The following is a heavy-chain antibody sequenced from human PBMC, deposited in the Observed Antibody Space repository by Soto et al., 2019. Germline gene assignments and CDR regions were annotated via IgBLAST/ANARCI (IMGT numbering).Heavy chain of an antibody. Sequence: QVQLVQSGAEVKKPGSSVKVSCKASGGTFSSYAISWVRQAPGQGLEWMGGIIPIFGIANYAQKFQGRVTITADESTSTAYMELSILRSEDTAVYYCAREGASGSHIGYWGQGTLVTVSS. D-gene: IGHD3-22*01. CDR1: GGTFSSYA. CDR2: IIPIFGIA. CDR3: AREGASGSHIGY. V-gene: IGHV1-69*01. J-gene: IGHJ4*02.